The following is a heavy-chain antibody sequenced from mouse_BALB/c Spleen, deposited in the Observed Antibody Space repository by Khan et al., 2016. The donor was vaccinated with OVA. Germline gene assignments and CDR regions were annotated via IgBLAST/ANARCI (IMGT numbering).Heavy chain of an antibody. CDR1: GYSITSDYA. J-gene: IGHJ2*01. V-gene: IGHV3-2*02. D-gene: IGHD1-1*02. CDR2: ISYSGNT. CDR3: ARDYGGDFDY. Sequence: EVKLQQSGPGLVKPSQSLSLTCTVTGYSITSDYAWNWIRQFPGNKLEWMGYISYSGNTNYNPSLRSRISITRDTSKNQFFLQLNSVTTEDTATYYCARDYGGDFDYWGQGTTLTVSS.